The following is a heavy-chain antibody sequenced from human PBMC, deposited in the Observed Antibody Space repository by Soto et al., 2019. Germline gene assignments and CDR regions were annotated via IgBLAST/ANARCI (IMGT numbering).Heavy chain of an antibody. J-gene: IGHJ3*01. CDR2: ISGGGGST. CDR1: GFTFNTYA. CDR3: AKGFIVVVTAIRPDDHFDV. D-gene: IGHD2-21*02. Sequence: GGSLRLSCAASGFTFNTYAMNWVRQVPGKGLEWVASISGGGGSTYYADSVKGRFTISRDTSKNTLYLQMNSLSAEDTAVYYCAKGFIVVVTAIRPDDHFDVWGQGAMVTVSS. V-gene: IGHV3-23*01.